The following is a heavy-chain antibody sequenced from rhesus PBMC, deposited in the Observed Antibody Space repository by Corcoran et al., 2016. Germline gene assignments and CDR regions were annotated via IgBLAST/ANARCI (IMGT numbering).Heavy chain of an antibody. CDR1: GYTFTSYC. Sequence: EVQLVQSVVEVKRPGESLKIPCKTSGYTFTSYCIIWVRPMPGKGLEWMGAIDPGDSETRYSPSFQGQVTISVDKSISTAYLQWSSLKASDSARYYCAKGQSLNFDYWGQGVLVTVSS. CDR3: AKGQSLNFDY. D-gene: IGHD2-39*01. V-gene: IGHV5-2*01. J-gene: IGHJ4*01. CDR2: IDPGDSET.